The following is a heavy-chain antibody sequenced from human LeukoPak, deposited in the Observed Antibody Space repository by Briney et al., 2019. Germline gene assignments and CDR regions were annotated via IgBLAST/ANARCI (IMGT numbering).Heavy chain of an antibody. V-gene: IGHV5-51*01. CDR2: IYPGDSDT. Sequence: GESLKISCKGSGYSFTSYWIGWVRQMPGKGLEWMGIIYPGDSDTRYSPSFQGQVTISADKSISTAYLQWSSLKASDTAMYYCARLYLEGYHGDDAFDIWGQGTMVTVSS. D-gene: IGHD2-2*02. J-gene: IGHJ3*02. CDR3: ARLYLEGYHGDDAFDI. CDR1: GYSFTSYW.